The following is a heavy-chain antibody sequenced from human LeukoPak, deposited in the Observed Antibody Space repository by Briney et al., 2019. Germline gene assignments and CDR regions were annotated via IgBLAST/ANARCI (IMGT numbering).Heavy chain of an antibody. Sequence: SETQSLTCTVSGGSISSSSYYWGWIRQPPGKGLEWIVSIYYSGSTYYNPSLKSRVTISVDTSKNQFSLKLSSVTAADTAVYYCARRDRDSSSRDYWGRGTLVTVSS. CDR2: IYYSGST. V-gene: IGHV4-39*01. D-gene: IGHD6-13*01. CDR3: ARRDRDSSSRDY. J-gene: IGHJ4*02. CDR1: GGSISSSSYY.